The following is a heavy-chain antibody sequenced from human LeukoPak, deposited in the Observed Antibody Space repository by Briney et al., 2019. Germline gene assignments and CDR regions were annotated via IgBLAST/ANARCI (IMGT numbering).Heavy chain of an antibody. CDR2: IIPIFGTA. Sequence: SVKVSCKASGGTFSSYAISWVRQAPGQGLEWMGGIIPIFGTANYAQKFQGRVTITADESTSTAYMELSSLRSEDTAVYYCASNRYSGYDWDDYWGRGTLVTVSS. D-gene: IGHD5-12*01. CDR1: GGTFSSYA. V-gene: IGHV1-69*13. CDR3: ASNRYSGYDWDDY. J-gene: IGHJ4*02.